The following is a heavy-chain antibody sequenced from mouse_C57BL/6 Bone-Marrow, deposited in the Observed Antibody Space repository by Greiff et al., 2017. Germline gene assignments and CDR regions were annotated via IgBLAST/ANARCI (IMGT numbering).Heavy chain of an antibody. Sequence: QVHVKQSGAELARPGASVKLSCKASGYTFTSYGISWVKQRTGQGLEWIGEIYPRSGNTYYNEKFKGKATLTADKSSSTAYMELRSLTSEDSAVYFCATLYYGNYGGFAYWGQGTLVTVSA. D-gene: IGHD2-1*01. CDR3: ATLYYGNYGGFAY. J-gene: IGHJ3*01. V-gene: IGHV1-81*01. CDR2: IYPRSGNT. CDR1: GYTFTSYG.